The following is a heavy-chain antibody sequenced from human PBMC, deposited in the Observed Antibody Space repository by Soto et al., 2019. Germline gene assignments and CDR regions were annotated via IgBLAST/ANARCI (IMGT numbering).Heavy chain of an antibody. Sequence: ASVKVSCKASGYDFTAYDINWVRQASGQGLEWMGWMNPINGAAGSARRFQGRVSMTRNTATGTAYLELTSLRSDDTAVYYCGRRPSPRAPAGGTPYYYSMDVWGQGTTVTVSS. V-gene: IGHV1-8*02. J-gene: IGHJ6*03. CDR1: GYDFTAYD. D-gene: IGHD6-13*01. CDR3: GRRPSPRAPAGGTPYYYSMDV. CDR2: MNPINGAA.